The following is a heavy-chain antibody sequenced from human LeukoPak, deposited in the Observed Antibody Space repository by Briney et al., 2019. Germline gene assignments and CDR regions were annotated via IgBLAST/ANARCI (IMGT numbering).Heavy chain of an antibody. D-gene: IGHD3-22*01. CDR1: GFTFSSYA. J-gene: IGHJ4*02. CDR3: ARSPDYYDSSGYYFETTNIDY. CDR2: ISYDGSNK. Sequence: SGRSLRLSCAASGFTFSSYAMHWVRQAPGKGLEWVAVISYDGSNKYYADSVKGRFTISRDYSKNTLYLQMNSLRAEDTAVYYCARSPDYYDSSGYYFETTNIDYWGRGTLVTVSS. V-gene: IGHV3-30*04.